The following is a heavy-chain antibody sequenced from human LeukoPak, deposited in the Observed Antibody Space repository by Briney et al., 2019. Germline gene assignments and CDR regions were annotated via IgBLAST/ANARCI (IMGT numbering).Heavy chain of an antibody. V-gene: IGHV1-2*02. D-gene: IGHD6-6*01. Sequence: ASVKVSCKASGYTFTGYYMHWVRQAPGQGLEWMGWINPNSGGTNYAQKFQGRVTMTRDTSISTAYMELSRLRSEDTAVYYCARAKSSSKFRPPKNYYYYYMDVWGKGTTVTVSS. CDR3: ARAKSSSKFRPPKNYYYYYMDV. J-gene: IGHJ6*03. CDR1: GYTFTGYY. CDR2: INPNSGGT.